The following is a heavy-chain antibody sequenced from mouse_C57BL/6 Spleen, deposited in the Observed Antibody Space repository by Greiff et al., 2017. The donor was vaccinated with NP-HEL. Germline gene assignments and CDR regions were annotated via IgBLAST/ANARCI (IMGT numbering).Heavy chain of an antibody. V-gene: IGHV3-6*01. J-gene: IGHJ2*01. D-gene: IGHD1-1*01. CDR3: ASLYYYGSSYFDY. CDR1: GYSITSGYY. Sequence: EVKVEESGPGLVKPSQSLSLTCSVTGYSITSGYYWNWIRQFPGNKLEWMGYISYDGSNNYNPSLKNRISITRDTSKNQFFLKLHSVTTEDTATYDSASLYYYGSSYFDYWGQGTTLTVSS. CDR2: ISYDGSN.